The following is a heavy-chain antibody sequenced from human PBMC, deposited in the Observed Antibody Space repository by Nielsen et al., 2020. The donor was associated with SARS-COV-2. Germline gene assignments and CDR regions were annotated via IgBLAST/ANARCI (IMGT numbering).Heavy chain of an antibody. D-gene: IGHD1-26*01. J-gene: IGHJ5*02. V-gene: IGHV3-74*01. Sequence: GGSLRLSCAASGFTFSSYWMHWVRQAPGKGLVWVSRINSDGSSTSYADSVKGRFTISRDNSKNTLYLQMNSLRAEDTALYYCAKEGNSGSDYDHWGQGTLVTVSS. CDR2: INSDGSST. CDR3: AKEGNSGSDYDH. CDR1: GFTFSSYW.